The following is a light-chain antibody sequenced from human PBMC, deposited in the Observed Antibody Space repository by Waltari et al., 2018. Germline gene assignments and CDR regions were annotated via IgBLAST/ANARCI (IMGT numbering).Light chain of an antibody. J-gene: IGLJ2*01. Sequence: QSALTQPASVSGSPGQSITISCTGTSSDVGSYKYVSCDRQQPGKAPKPLIYDVSYSPPGVSNRFPGSTSANTASLTISGLQAEDEADYYCSSYTNSGALVVFGGGTKVTVL. V-gene: IGLV2-14*03. CDR2: DVS. CDR3: SSYTNSGALVV. CDR1: SSDVGSYKY.